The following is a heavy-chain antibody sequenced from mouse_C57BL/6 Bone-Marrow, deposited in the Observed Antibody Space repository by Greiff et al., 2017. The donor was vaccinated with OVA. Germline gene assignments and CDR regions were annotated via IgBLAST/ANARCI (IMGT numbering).Heavy chain of an antibody. Sequence: QVQLQQPGAELVKPGASVKLSCKASGYTFTSYWMQWVKPRPGQGLEWIGEIDPSDSYTYYNQKFKGKATLTVDTSSSTAYMQLSSLTSEDSAVYYGARSGLLRGVAYWGQGTLVTVSA. CDR2: IDPSDSYT. CDR3: ARSGLLRGVAY. D-gene: IGHD2-3*01. J-gene: IGHJ3*01. CDR1: GYTFTSYW. V-gene: IGHV1-50*01.